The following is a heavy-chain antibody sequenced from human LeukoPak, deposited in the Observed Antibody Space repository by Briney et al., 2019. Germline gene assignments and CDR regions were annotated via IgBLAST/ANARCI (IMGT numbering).Heavy chain of an antibody. CDR2: ISSSSSYI. V-gene: IGHV3-21*01. Sequence: GGSLRLSCAASGFTFSSYSMNWVRQAPGKGLEWVSSISSSSSYIYYADSVKGRFTISRDNAKNSLYLRMNSLRAEDTAVYYCAIPATSIGRDVWGQGTTVTVSS. CDR1: GFTFSSYS. J-gene: IGHJ6*02. CDR3: AIPATSIGRDV. D-gene: IGHD6-6*01.